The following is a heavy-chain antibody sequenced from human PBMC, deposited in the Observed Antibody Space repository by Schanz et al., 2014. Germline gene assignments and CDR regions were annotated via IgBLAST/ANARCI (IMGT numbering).Heavy chain of an antibody. J-gene: IGHJ5*02. V-gene: IGHV1-18*01. CDR1: GYTFTTYA. Sequence: QVQLVQSGAEVKKPGASVRVSCKASGYTFTTYAMSWVRQAPGQGLEWVGWISVYTGNTKYGQKVQGRVTMTADTSTNTAYMELRSLRSDDTAVYYCAKAEYDILTDSYSRLDPWGQGNLVTVSS. CDR3: AKAEYDILTDSYSRLDP. CDR2: ISVYTGNT. D-gene: IGHD3-9*01.